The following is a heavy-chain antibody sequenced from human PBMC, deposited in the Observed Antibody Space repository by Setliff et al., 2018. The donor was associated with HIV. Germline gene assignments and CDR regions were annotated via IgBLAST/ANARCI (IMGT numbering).Heavy chain of an antibody. D-gene: IGHD3-9*01. V-gene: IGHV3-11*04. CDR3: ARDIPPEYPGFDL. J-gene: IGHJ4*02. CDR1: GFRFSDYY. CDR2: ISSSGRTI. Sequence: PGGSLRLSCAASGFRFSDYYMNWIRQAPGKGLEWISSISSSGRTIKYADSVKGRFTISRDNAKRSLYLQMNSLRVEDTAVYYCARDIPPEYPGFDLWGQGTLVTVSS.